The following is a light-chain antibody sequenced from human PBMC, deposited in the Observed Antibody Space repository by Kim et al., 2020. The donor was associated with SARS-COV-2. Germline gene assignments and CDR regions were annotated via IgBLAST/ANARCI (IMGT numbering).Light chain of an antibody. J-gene: IGKJ2*01. CDR2: KAS. CDR3: QQYDSYPYT. Sequence: ASIGDRVTITCRASQSISTWLAWYQQKPGKAPNLLIYKASSLERGVPLRFSGSGSGTEFTLTISSLQPDDYATYYCQQYDSYPYTFGQGTKLEI. V-gene: IGKV1-5*03. CDR1: QSISTW.